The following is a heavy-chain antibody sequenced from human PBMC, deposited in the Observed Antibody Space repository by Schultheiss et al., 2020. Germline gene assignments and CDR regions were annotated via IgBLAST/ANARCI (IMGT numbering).Heavy chain of an antibody. CDR3: ASHEVGIVAGYGMDV. CDR2: INPNSGNT. J-gene: IGHJ6*02. Sequence: ASVKVSCKASGYTFTGYYMHWVRQAPGQGLEWMGWINPNSGNTGYAQKFQGRVTMTRNTSISTAYMELSSLRSEDTAVYYCASHEVGIVAGYGMDVWGQGTTVTVSS. CDR1: GYTFTGYY. D-gene: IGHD5-12*01. V-gene: IGHV1-8*02.